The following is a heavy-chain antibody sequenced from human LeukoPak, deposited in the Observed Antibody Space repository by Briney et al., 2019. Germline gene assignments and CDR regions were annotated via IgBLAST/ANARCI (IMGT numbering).Heavy chain of an antibody. CDR3: ARDREQTYYDFWSGSEIDY. Sequence: ASVKVSCKASGYTFTSYGIGWVRQAPGQGLEWMGWISAYNGNTNYAQKLQGRVTMTTDTSTSTAYMELRSLRSDDTAMYYCARDREQTYYDFWSGSEIDYWGQGTLVTVSS. J-gene: IGHJ4*02. V-gene: IGHV1-18*01. CDR1: GYTFTSYG. D-gene: IGHD3-3*01. CDR2: ISAYNGNT.